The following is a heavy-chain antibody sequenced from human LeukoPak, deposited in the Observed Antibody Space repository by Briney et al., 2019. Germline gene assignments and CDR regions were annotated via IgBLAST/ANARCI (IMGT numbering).Heavy chain of an antibody. D-gene: IGHD2-2*02. J-gene: IGHJ3*02. Sequence: SETLSLTCTVSGGSTRSYYWSWIRQPPGKGLEWIGYIYYSGSTNYNPSLKSRVTISVDTSKNQFSLKLSSVTAADTAVYYCARGAYCSSTSCYKGAFDIWGPGTMVTVSS. V-gene: IGHV4-59*12. CDR3: ARGAYCSSTSCYKGAFDI. CDR2: IYYSGST. CDR1: GGSTRSYY.